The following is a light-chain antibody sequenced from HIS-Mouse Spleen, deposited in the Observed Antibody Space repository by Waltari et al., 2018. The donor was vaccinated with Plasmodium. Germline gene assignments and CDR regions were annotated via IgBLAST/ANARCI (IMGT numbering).Light chain of an antibody. CDR3: QQYYSYPYT. V-gene: IGKV1-8*01. Sequence: AIRMTQSPSSFSASTGDRVTITCRASQGISSYLPWYQQKPGKAPKLLIYAASTLQSGVPSRVSGSGSGTDFTLTISCLQSEDFATYYCQQYYSYPYTFGQGTKLEIK. CDR2: AAS. J-gene: IGKJ2*01. CDR1: QGISSY.